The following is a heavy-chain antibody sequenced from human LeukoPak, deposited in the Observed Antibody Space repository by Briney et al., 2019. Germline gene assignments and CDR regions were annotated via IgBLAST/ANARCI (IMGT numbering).Heavy chain of an antibody. J-gene: IGHJ4*02. Sequence: SQTLSLTCTVSGGSISSGGYYWSWIRQHPGKGLEWIGYIYFSVSTYYNPSLKSRVTISVDTSKNQFSLKLSSVTAADTAVYYCCMIVVPDRRGEGGPSYYFDYWGQGTLVTVSS. D-gene: IGHD3-22*01. CDR1: GGSISSGGYY. V-gene: IGHV4-31*03. CDR2: IYFSVST. CDR3: CMIVVPDRRGEGGPSYYFDY.